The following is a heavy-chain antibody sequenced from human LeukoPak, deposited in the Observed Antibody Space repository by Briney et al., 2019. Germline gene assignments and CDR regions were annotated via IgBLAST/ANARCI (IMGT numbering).Heavy chain of an antibody. CDR1: GYTFTGYY. D-gene: IGHD1-1*01. CDR3: AREAYNWNDSPTRRYYYYYMDV. Sequence: ASVKVSCKASGYTFTGYYMHWVRQAPGQGLEWMGGIIPIFGTANYAQKFQGRVTITTDESTSTAYMELSSLRSEDTAVYYCAREAYNWNDSPTRRYYYYYMDVWGKGTTVTVSS. J-gene: IGHJ6*03. CDR2: IIPIFGTA. V-gene: IGHV1-69*05.